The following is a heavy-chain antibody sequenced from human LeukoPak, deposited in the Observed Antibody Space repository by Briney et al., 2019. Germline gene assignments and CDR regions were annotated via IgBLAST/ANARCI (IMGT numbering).Heavy chain of an antibody. CDR2: IYYSGST. CDR3: ARLATVVTPSYFIDY. Sequence: SETLSLTCTVSGGSISSCYWSWIRQPAGKGLEWIGSIYYSGSTYYNPSLKSRVSISVDTSKNQLSLKLSSVTAADTAVYYCARLATVVTPSYFIDYWGQGTLVTVSS. J-gene: IGHJ4*02. CDR1: GGSISSCY. V-gene: IGHV4-4*07. D-gene: IGHD4-23*01.